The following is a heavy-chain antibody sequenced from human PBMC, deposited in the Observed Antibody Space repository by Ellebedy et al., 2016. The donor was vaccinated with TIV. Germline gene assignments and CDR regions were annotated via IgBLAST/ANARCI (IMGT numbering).Heavy chain of an antibody. V-gene: IGHV3-21*01. CDR3: ARDIVRGAYYYDSSGYDNGMDV. D-gene: IGHD3-22*01. Sequence: GESLKISCAASEFTFSSYSIYCFRLPPGKGLEWVSSISSSSSYIYYADSVKGRFTISRDNAKNSLYLQMNSLRAEDTAVYYCARDIVRGAYYYDSSGYDNGMDVWGQGTTVTVSS. J-gene: IGHJ6*01. CDR2: ISSSSSYI. CDR1: EFTFSSYS.